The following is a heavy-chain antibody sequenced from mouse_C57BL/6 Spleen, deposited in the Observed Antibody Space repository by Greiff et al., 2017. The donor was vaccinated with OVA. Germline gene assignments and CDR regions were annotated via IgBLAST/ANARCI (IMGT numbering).Heavy chain of an antibody. Sequence: DVQLQESGPGLVKPSQSLSLTCSVTGYSITSGYYWNWIRQFPGNKLEWMGYISYDGSNNYNPSLKNRISITRDTSKNQFFLKLNSVSTEDTATYYCAGDYYGSSAWFAYWGQGTLVTVSA. V-gene: IGHV3-6*01. J-gene: IGHJ3*01. D-gene: IGHD1-1*01. CDR2: ISYDGSN. CDR3: AGDYYGSSAWFAY. CDR1: GYSITSGYY.